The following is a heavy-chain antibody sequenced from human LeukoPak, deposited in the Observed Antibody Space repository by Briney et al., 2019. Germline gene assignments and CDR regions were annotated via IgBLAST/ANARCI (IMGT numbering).Heavy chain of an antibody. J-gene: IGHJ6*04. CDR3: AELGITMIGGV. CDR2: ISSSGSTI. V-gene: IGHV3-48*01. CDR1: GFTFSSYA. D-gene: IGHD3-10*02. Sequence: GGSLRLSCAASGFTFSSYAMSWVRQAPGKGPEWVSYISSSGSTIYYADSVKGRFTISRDKAKNSLYLQMNSLRAEDTAVYYCAELGITMIGGVWGKGTTVTISS.